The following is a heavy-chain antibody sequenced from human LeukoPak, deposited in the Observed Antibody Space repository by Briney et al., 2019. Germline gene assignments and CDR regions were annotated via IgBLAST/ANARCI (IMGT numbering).Heavy chain of an antibody. Sequence: PSETLSLTCTVSGASISSYYWSWIRQPPGKGLEWIAYISSSGSTKYNPSLKSRLTLSVDTSKNQFSLKLTSMTAADTAVYYCSRGQQWFDPWGQGTLVTVSS. CDR1: GASISSYY. V-gene: IGHV4-59*08. CDR3: SRGQQWFDP. CDR2: ISSSGST. J-gene: IGHJ5*02.